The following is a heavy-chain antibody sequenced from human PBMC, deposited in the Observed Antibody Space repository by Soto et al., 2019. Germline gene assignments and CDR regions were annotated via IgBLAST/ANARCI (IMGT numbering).Heavy chain of an antibody. Sequence: SVKVSCKASGGTFSSYAISWVRQAPGQGLEWMGGIIPIFGTANYAQKFQGRVTITADKSTSTAYMELSSLRSEDTAVYYCTRDREYSSPLGAFDIRRQGTMVTVSS. CDR2: IIPIFGTA. V-gene: IGHV1-69*06. CDR1: GGTFSSYA. J-gene: IGHJ3*02. CDR3: TRDREYSSPLGAFDI. D-gene: IGHD6-6*01.